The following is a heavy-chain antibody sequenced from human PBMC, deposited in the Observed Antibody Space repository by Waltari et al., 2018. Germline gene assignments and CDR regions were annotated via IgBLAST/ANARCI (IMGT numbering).Heavy chain of an antibody. CDR1: GFTFSDFA. Sequence: DVFLVESGGGLVQPGGSLTISCEASGFTFSDFAMHWVRKPSGKGLEWVGLVRNKAKHYATAYGESVRGRFTISRDDSKNTAFLQMNSLEPDDTAVYYCATITTPSDHWGQGTLVVVSS. V-gene: IGHV3-73*01. J-gene: IGHJ4*02. CDR3: ATITTPSDH. D-gene: IGHD4-4*01. CDR2: VRNKAKHYAT.